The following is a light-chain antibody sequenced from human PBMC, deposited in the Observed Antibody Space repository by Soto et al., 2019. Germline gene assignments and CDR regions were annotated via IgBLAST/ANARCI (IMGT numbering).Light chain of an antibody. CDR2: GVS. Sequence: EFVLTQSPGTLSLSPGERATLSCRASQSPSSSYFAWYQQKPGQAPRLLIYGVSSRATGIPDRFSGSGSGTDFTLTISSLKPEDFAVYFCQHYSNSPLTFGQGTKVEIK. CDR3: QHYSNSPLT. V-gene: IGKV3-20*01. CDR1: QSPSSSY. J-gene: IGKJ1*01.